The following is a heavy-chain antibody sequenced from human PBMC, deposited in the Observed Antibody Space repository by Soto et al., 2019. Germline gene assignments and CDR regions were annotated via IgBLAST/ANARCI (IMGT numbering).Heavy chain of an antibody. CDR3: ARVMFDYGDNYGMDV. J-gene: IGHJ6*02. V-gene: IGHV1-69*06. Sequence: QVQLVQSGAEVKKPGSSVKVSCKASGGTFRSYAISWVRQAPGQGLEWMGGIIPIFGTANYAQKFQGRVKITADKSTSTAYMELSSLRAEDTAVYYCARVMFDYGDNYGMDVWGQGTTVTVSS. CDR1: GGTFRSYA. D-gene: IGHD4-17*01. CDR2: IIPIFGTA.